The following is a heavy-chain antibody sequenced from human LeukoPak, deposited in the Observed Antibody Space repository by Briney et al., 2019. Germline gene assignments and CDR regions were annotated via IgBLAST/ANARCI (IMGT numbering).Heavy chain of an antibody. D-gene: IGHD3-10*01. V-gene: IGHV1-69*06. CDR1: GGTFTSYA. Sequence: SVKVSCKASGGTFTSYAISWVRQAPGQGLEWMGGIIPIFGTANYAQKFQGRVTITADKSTSTVYMELSSLRSEDTAVYYCARDRGYGSGNYDAFDIWGQGTMVTVSS. CDR2: IIPIFGTA. CDR3: ARDRGYGSGNYDAFDI. J-gene: IGHJ3*02.